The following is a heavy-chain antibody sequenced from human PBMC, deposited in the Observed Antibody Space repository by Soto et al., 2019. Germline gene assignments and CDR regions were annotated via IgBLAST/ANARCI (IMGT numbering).Heavy chain of an antibody. V-gene: IGHV3-33*01. D-gene: IGHD2-21*02. J-gene: IGHJ4*02. CDR1: GFTFSSYG. CDR3: ARDTCRGGCYSVFDY. Sequence: PGGSLRLSCAASGFTFSSYGMHWVRQAPGKGLEWVAVIWYDGSIKNYADSVKGRFTISRDNSKNTLYLQINSLRAEDTAIYYCARDTCRGGCYSVFDYWGQGTLVTVSS. CDR2: IWYDGSIK.